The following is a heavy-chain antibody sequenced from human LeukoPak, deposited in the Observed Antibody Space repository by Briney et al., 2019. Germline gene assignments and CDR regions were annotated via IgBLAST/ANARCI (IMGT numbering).Heavy chain of an antibody. J-gene: IGHJ4*02. CDR3: ARHSHSIVVVFDY. CDR2: IYYSGST. CDR1: GGSISSYY. V-gene: IGHV4-59*08. D-gene: IGHD3-22*01. Sequence: SETLSLTCTVSGGSISSYYWSWIRQPPGKGLEWIGYIYYSGSTNYNPSLKSRVTISVDTSKNQFSLKLSSVTAADTAVYYCARHSHSIVVVFDYWGQGTLVTVSS.